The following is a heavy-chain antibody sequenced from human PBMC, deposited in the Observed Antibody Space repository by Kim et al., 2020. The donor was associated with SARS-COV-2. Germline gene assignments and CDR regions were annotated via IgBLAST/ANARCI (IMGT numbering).Heavy chain of an antibody. V-gene: IGHV3-23*01. J-gene: IGHJ4*02. D-gene: IGHD4-17*01. Sequence: ADSVKGRFTISRDNSKNTMYLQMNSLRAEDTAVYYCAKGDYGIAYYFDYWGQGTLVTVSS. CDR3: AKGDYGIAYYFDY.